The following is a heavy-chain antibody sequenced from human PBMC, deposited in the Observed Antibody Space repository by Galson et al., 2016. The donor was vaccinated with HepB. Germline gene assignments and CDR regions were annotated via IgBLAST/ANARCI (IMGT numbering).Heavy chain of an antibody. CDR3: VRDGFGENH. CDR1: GGSISSYH. V-gene: IGHV4-4*07. CDR2: VYTGGST. D-gene: IGHD3-10*01. Sequence: SETLSLTCTLSGGSISSYHWNWIRQPAGKGLEWIGSVYTGGSTNYNPSLRSRLTISADTSKNQVSLRVTSATAADRAVYYCVRDGFGENHWGQGTLVTVSS. J-gene: IGHJ1*01.